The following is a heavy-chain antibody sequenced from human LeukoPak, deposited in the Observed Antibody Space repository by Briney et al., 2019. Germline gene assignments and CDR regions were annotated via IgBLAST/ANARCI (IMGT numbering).Heavy chain of an antibody. D-gene: IGHD3-3*01. CDR3: ARSPDTIFEMAFDI. V-gene: IGHV3-20*01. J-gene: IGHJ3*02. CDR1: GFTFDDHG. Sequence: GGSLRLSCAASGFTFDDHGMSWVRQAPGKGLEWVSGINWNGGSTGYADSVKGRFTISRDNAKNSLYLQMNSLRAEDTALYHCARSPDTIFEMAFDIWGQGTMVTVSS. CDR2: INWNGGST.